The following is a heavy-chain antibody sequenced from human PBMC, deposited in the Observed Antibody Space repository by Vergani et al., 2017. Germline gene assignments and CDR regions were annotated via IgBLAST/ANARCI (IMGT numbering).Heavy chain of an antibody. CDR3: AGLSDTASNDYYYYMDV. J-gene: IGHJ6*03. V-gene: IGHV4-39*01. D-gene: IGHD5-18*01. Sequence: QLQLQESGPGLVKPSETLSLTCSVSVDSISRSHCYWGWIRQPPGKGLEWIGTIYYSGPSYYGPSLKSRVTMSVDTSKNQFSLKVTAVTAADTAVYYCAGLSDTASNDYYYYMDVWCKGTTVTVSS. CDR2: IYYSGPS. CDR1: VDSISRSHCY.